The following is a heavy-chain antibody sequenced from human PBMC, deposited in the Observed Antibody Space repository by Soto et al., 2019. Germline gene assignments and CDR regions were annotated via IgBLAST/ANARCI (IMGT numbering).Heavy chain of an antibody. CDR1: GGTFSSYT. J-gene: IGHJ4*02. CDR2: IIPMFGTT. Sequence: QVQLMQSGAEVKKPGSSVKVSCKASGGTFSSYTISWVRQAPGQGLEWMGEIIPMFGTTNYARNFQDRVTITADESTATPYLELTSLRSEDTAIYYCASEGPHDGGSYSKFGYWGQGTQVSVSS. D-gene: IGHD3-10*01. CDR3: ASEGPHDGGSYSKFGY. V-gene: IGHV1-69*01.